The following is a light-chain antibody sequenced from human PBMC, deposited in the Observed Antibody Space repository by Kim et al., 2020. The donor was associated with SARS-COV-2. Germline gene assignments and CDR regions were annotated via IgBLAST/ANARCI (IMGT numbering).Light chain of an antibody. J-gene: IGKJ2*01. CDR1: QSVSSRH. CDR2: GAS. Sequence: EIVLTQSPDTLSVSPGDRATLSCRASQSVSSRHLAWYQQKPGQAPRLFIHGASNRATGIPDRFSGSGSGTDFTLTISRLEPEDFAVYYCQRYGDSYTFGQGTKLEI. CDR3: QRYGDSYT. V-gene: IGKV3-20*01.